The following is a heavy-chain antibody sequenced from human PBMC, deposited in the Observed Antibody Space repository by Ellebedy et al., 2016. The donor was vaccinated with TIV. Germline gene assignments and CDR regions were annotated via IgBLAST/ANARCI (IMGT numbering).Heavy chain of an antibody. CDR3: AKDRGNYGGAPYNGMDI. Sequence: LSLTCAASGFIFSNSGMNWVRQAPGKGLEWVAFIRFDGNNAYYADSAKGRFTISRDNSKNTLYLQMNSLRAEDTAVYYCAKDRGNYGGAPYNGMDIWGQGTTVTVSS. CDR2: IRFDGNNA. V-gene: IGHV3-30*02. D-gene: IGHD3-10*01. J-gene: IGHJ6*02. CDR1: GFIFSNSG.